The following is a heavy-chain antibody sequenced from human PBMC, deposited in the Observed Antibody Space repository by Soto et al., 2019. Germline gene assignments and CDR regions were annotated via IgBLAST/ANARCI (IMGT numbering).Heavy chain of an antibody. Sequence: PSETLSLTCTVSGGSISSGDYYWSWIRQPPGKGLEWIGYIYYSGSTYYNPSLKSRVTISVDTSKNQFSLKLSSVTAADTAVYYCARVRISNWFDPWGQGTXVTVSS. CDR3: ARVRISNWFDP. J-gene: IGHJ5*02. V-gene: IGHV4-30-4*01. CDR2: IYYSGST. CDR1: GGSISSGDYY.